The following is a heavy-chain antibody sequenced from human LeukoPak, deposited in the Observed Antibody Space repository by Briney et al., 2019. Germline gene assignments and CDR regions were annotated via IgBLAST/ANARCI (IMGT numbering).Heavy chain of an antibody. J-gene: IGHJ4*02. CDR2: ITGTGGNT. Sequence: GGSLRLSCAASGFTFRSYDMSWVRQAPGKGLEWVSDITGTGGNTYYADSVKGRFTISRDNSKNTLYLQMNSLRDEDTGVYYCAKVKDTSGSRFDYWGQGTLVTVPS. CDR3: AKVKDTSGSRFDY. CDR1: GFTFRSYD. V-gene: IGHV3-23*01. D-gene: IGHD3-22*01.